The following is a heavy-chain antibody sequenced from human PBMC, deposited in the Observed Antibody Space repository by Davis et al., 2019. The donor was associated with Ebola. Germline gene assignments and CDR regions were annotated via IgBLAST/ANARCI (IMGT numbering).Heavy chain of an antibody. J-gene: IGHJ5*02. CDR1: GYTFTGYY. V-gene: IGHV1-2*02. D-gene: IGHD2-8*01. CDR2: INPNSGGT. Sequence: ASVKVSCKASGYTFTGYYMHWVRQAPGQGLEWMGWINPNSGGTNYAQKFQGRVTMTRDTSISTAYMELSRLRSDDTAVYYCARDMLRGSNWFDPWGQGTLVTVSS. CDR3: ARDMLRGSNWFDP.